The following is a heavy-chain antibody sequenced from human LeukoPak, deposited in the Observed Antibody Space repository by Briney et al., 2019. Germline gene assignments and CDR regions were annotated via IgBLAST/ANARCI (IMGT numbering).Heavy chain of an antibody. V-gene: IGHV3-7*01. J-gene: IGHJ4*02. CDR2: IKQDGSEK. D-gene: IGHD6-19*01. CDR1: GFTFSSYW. Sequence: GGSLRLSCAASGFTFSSYWMSWVRQAPGKGLEWVANIKQDGSEKYYVDSVKGRFTISRDNAKNSLYLQMNSLRAEDTAVYYCARGRRIGELRVYSSGWYGDYWGQGTLVTVSS. CDR3: ARGRRIGELRVYSSGWYGDY.